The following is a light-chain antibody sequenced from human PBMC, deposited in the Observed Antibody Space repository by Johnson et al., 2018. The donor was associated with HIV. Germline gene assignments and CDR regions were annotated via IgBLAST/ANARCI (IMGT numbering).Light chain of an antibody. CDR2: DNN. V-gene: IGLV1-51*01. CDR3: GTWGSILRSVF. J-gene: IGLJ1*01. Sequence: QSVLTQPPSVSAAPGQKVSISCSGSSSNIGNNYVSWYQKLPGTAPKLLIYDNNKRPSGIPDRFSGSKSGTSATLGITGLQTGDEADYHCGTWGSILRSVFFGSVTKVPV. CDR1: SSNIGNNY.